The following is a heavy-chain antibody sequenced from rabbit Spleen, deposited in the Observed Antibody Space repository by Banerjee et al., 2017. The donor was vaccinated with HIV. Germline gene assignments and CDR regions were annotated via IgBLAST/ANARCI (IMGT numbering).Heavy chain of an antibody. D-gene: IGHD1-1*01. J-gene: IGHJ4*01. V-gene: IGHV1S40*01. CDR2: INIVTGKS. Sequence: QQLVESGGGLVKPGASLTLTCKASGFSFSSGYDMCWVRQAPGKGLEWIACINIVTGKSVYASWAKGRFTMSRTSSTTVTLQMTSLTAADTATYFCARDLVAVIGWNFNLWGPGTLVTVS. CDR1: GFSFSSGYD. CDR3: ARDLVAVIGWNFNL.